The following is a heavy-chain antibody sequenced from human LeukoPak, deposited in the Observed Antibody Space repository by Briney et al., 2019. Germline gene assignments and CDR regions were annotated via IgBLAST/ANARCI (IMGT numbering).Heavy chain of an antibody. D-gene: IGHD4-17*01. CDR3: ARKGVNTVHWFDP. CDR1: GFTFSTSV. V-gene: IGHV3-30*02. Sequence: PGGSLRLSCAASGFTFSTSVMHWVRQAPGKGLEWVAVIRYDGIIKYYADSVKGRFTISRDNSKNTLYLQMNSLSAEDTAIYYCARKGVNTVHWFDPWGQGTLVTVSS. J-gene: IGHJ5*02. CDR2: IRYDGIIK.